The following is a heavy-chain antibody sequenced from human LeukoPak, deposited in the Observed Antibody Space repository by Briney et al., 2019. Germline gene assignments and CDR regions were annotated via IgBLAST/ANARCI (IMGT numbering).Heavy chain of an antibody. CDR3: ARDRVAGTGYYYYGMDV. V-gene: IGHV4-59*01. CDR2: IYYSGST. CDR1: GGSISSYY. Sequence: PSETLSLTCTVSGGSISSYYWSWIRQPPGKGLEWIGYIYYSGSTNYNPSLKSRVTISVDTSKNQFSLKLSSVTAADTAVYYCARDRVAGTGYYYYGMDVWGQGTTVTVSS. D-gene: IGHD6-19*01. J-gene: IGHJ6*02.